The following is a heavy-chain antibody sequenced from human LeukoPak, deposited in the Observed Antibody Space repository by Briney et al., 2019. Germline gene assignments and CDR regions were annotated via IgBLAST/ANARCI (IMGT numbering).Heavy chain of an antibody. J-gene: IGHJ4*02. Sequence: GGSLRLSCAASGFTFNIYGMHWVRQAPGKGLEWVAVIWYDGSNKYYADSVKGRSSISRDNSKNTLYLQMNSLRVEDTAVYYCAKDMGVAGSSSDYWGQGTLVTVSS. D-gene: IGHD6-13*01. CDR2: IWYDGSNK. CDR1: GFTFNIYG. V-gene: IGHV3-33*06. CDR3: AKDMGVAGSSSDY.